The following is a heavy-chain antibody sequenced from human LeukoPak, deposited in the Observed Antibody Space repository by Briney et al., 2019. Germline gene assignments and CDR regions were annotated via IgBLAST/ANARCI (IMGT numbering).Heavy chain of an antibody. Sequence: SETLSLTCTVSGGSISSYYWGWIRQPPGKGLEWIGFIYYSGSTNYNPSLKSRVTISVDTSKNQFSLRLTSVTPADTAVYYCARDSTGHENWGQGDPVTVSS. CDR1: GGSISSYY. CDR3: ARDSTGHEN. V-gene: IGHV4-59*12. CDR2: IYYSGST. J-gene: IGHJ1*01. D-gene: IGHD1-1*01.